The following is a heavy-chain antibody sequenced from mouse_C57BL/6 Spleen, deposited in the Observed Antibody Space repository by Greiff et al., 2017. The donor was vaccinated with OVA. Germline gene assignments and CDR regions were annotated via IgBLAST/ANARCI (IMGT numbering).Heavy chain of an antibody. CDR1: GFTFSDYY. D-gene: IGHD2-4*01. V-gene: IGHV5-16*01. J-gene: IGHJ2*01. CDR2: INYDGSST. Sequence: EVQLVESEGGLVQPGSSMKLSCTASGFTFSDYYMAWVRQVPEKGLEWVANINYDGSSTYYLDSLKSRFIISRDNAKNILYLQMSSLKSEDTATYYCAREGDYDGVYFDYWGQGTTLTVSS. CDR3: AREGDYDGVYFDY.